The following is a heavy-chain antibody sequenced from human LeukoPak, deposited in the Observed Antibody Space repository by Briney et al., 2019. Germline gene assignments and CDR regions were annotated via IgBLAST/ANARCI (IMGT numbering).Heavy chain of an antibody. Sequence: ASVKVSCKASGYTFTSYGISWVRQAPGQGLEWMGWISAYNGNTNYVQKLQGRVTMTTDTSTSTAYMELRSLRSDDTAVYYCARDLHRTIFGVAPYYFDYWGQGTLVTVSS. CDR1: GYTFTSYG. J-gene: IGHJ4*02. D-gene: IGHD3-3*01. CDR3: ARDLHRTIFGVAPYYFDY. CDR2: ISAYNGNT. V-gene: IGHV1-18*01.